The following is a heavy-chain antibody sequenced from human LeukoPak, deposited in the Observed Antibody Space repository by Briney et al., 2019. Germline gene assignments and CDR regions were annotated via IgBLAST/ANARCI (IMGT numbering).Heavy chain of an antibody. Sequence: ASETLSLTCIVSGGSINSHYWSWIRQPPGKGLEWIGDIHYTGTTKYNPSVKSRVTISIDTSKNQFSLELSSVTATDTAVYFCATNRVGTYDRPFDIWGQGTTVTVSS. CDR1: GGSINSHY. CDR2: IHYTGTT. D-gene: IGHD1-26*01. J-gene: IGHJ3*02. CDR3: ATNRVGTYDRPFDI. V-gene: IGHV4-59*08.